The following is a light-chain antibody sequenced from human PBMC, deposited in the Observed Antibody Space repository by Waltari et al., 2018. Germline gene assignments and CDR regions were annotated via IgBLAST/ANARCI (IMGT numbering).Light chain of an antibody. CDR3: QMYVRLPVT. CDR1: QSVGRS. Sequence: EIVFTQSPGTPSLPPGERSTLSCRASQSVGRSLAWYQQKPGQAPRLLIFDASNRATAIPERFSGSGSGTDFSLTISRLEPEDFAVYYCQMYVRLPVTFGQGTKVEIK. V-gene: IGKV3-20*01. J-gene: IGKJ1*01. CDR2: DAS.